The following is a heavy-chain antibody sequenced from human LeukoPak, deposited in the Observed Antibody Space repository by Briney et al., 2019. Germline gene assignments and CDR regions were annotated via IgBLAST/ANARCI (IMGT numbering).Heavy chain of an antibody. D-gene: IGHD1-26*01. J-gene: IGHJ4*02. Sequence: PGRSLRLSCAASGFTFDDYAMHWVRQAPGKGLEWVSGISWNSGSIGYADSVKGRFTISRDNAKNSLYLQMNSLRAEDTALYYCAKTTGWELLSVLDYWGQGTLVTVSS. CDR3: AKTTGWELLSVLDY. CDR2: ISWNSGSI. CDR1: GFTFDDYA. V-gene: IGHV3-9*01.